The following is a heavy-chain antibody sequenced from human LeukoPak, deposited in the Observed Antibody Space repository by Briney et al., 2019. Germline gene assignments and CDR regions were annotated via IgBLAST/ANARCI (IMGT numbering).Heavy chain of an antibody. Sequence: PGGSLRLSGAASGFTFSSYSMNWVRQAPGKGLEWVSSISSSSSYIYYADSVKGRFTISRDNAKNSLYLQMNSLRAEDTAVYYCARDLSGAGYSYGKKTYYYYYYMDVWGKGTTVTVSS. CDR1: GFTFSSYS. CDR2: ISSSSSYI. D-gene: IGHD5-18*01. CDR3: ARDLSGAGYSYGKKTYYYYYYMDV. J-gene: IGHJ6*03. V-gene: IGHV3-21*01.